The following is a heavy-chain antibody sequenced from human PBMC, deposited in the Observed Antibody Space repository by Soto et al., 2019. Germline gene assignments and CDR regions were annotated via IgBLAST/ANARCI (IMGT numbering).Heavy chain of an antibody. CDR2: INNDGSNT. D-gene: IGHD1-1*01. V-gene: IGHV3-74*01. CDR3: ARDVTLEFDT. Sequence: GGSLRLSCVASGFTLSSYWMHWVRQAPGKGLVWVSHINNDGSNTNYADSVKGRFTISRDNAKNTLYLQMHSLRAEDTAVYYCARDVTLEFDTWGQGTLLTISS. CDR1: GFTLSSYW. J-gene: IGHJ5*01.